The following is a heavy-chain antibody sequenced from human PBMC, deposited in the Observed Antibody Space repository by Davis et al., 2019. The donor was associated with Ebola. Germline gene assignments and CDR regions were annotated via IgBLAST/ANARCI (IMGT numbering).Heavy chain of an antibody. CDR2: IIPIFGTA. CDR1: GGTFSSYA. D-gene: IGHD2-2*03. J-gene: IGHJ6*04. CDR3: ARALDIVVVPAAMGAMDV. V-gene: IGHV1-69*13. Sequence: SVKVSCKASGGTFSSYAISWVRQAPGQGLEWMGGIIPIFGTANYAQKFQGRVTITADESMSTAYMELSSLRSEDTAVYYCARALDIVVVPAAMGAMDVWGKGTTVTVSS.